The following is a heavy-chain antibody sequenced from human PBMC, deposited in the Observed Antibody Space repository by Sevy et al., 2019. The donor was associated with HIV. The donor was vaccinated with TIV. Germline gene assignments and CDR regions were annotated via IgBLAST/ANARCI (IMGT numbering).Heavy chain of an antibody. CDR3: ARDGGCSSTSRLLLFDY. V-gene: IGHV3-21*01. CDR1: GFTFSSYS. J-gene: IGHJ4*02. CDR2: ISSGSSYI. D-gene: IGHD2-2*01. Sequence: GGSLRLSCAASGFTFSSYSMNWVRQAPGKGLEWVSSISSGSSYIYYADSVKGRFTISRDNAKNTLYRQMNSMRAEGTAVYYCARDGGCSSTSRLLLFDYRGQGTLVTVSS.